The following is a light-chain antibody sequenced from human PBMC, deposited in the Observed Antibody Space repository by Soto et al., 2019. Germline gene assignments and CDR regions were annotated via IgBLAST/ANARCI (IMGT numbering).Light chain of an antibody. J-gene: IGLJ3*02. CDR1: SGSVSTNYY. CDR2: STN. CDR3: VLYMGSGIPV. Sequence: QTVVTQEPSFSVSPGRTVTLTCGLSSGSVSTNYYPSWYQQTPGQAPRTLIYSTNTRSSGVPDRFSGSILGNKAALTITGAQADDESDYYCVLYMGSGIPVFGGGTKVTVL. V-gene: IGLV8-61*01.